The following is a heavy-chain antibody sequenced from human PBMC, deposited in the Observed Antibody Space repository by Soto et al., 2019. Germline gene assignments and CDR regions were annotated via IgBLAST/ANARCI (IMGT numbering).Heavy chain of an antibody. CDR2: IRSKANSYAT. J-gene: IGHJ4*02. CDR1: GFTFSGSA. Sequence: EVQLVESGGGLVQPGGSLKLSCAASGFTFSGSAMHWVRQASGKGLEWVGRIRSKANSYATAYAASVKGRFTISRDDSKNTAYLQMNSLKTDDTAVYYCTRRDYYGSGSYWYDYWGQGTLVTVSS. CDR3: TRRDYYGSGSYWYDY. D-gene: IGHD3-10*01. V-gene: IGHV3-73*02.